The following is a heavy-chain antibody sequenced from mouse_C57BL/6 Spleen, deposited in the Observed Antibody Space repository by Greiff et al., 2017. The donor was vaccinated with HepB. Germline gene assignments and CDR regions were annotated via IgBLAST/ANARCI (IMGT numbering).Heavy chain of an antibody. CDR1: GFSFNTYA. J-gene: IGHJ1*03. Sequence: EVKLVESGGGLVQPKGSLKLSCAASGFSFNTYAMNWVRQAPGKGLEWVARIRSKSNNYATYYADSVKDRFTISRDESESMLYLQMNNLKTEDTAMYYCVRHYDGYRWYFDVWGTGTTVTVSS. V-gene: IGHV10-1*01. CDR3: VRHYDGYRWYFDV. CDR2: IRSKSNNYAT. D-gene: IGHD2-2*01.